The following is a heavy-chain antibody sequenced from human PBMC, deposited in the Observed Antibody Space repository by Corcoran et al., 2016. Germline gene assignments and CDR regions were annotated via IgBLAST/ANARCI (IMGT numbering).Heavy chain of an antibody. CDR3: ARGGQVPHFQY. V-gene: IGHV6-1*01. Sequence: QVQLQQSGPGLVKPAQTLSLTCAISGDSVSSNSAAWNWIRRSPSRGLEWLGRTYYRSKWSRDYAPSVKGRITINPDTSKNLFSLHLNCVTPEDTAVYYCARGGQVPHFQYWGQGTLVTVSS. D-gene: IGHD5-12*01. J-gene: IGHJ4*02. CDR1: GDSVSSNSAA. CDR2: TYYRSKWSR.